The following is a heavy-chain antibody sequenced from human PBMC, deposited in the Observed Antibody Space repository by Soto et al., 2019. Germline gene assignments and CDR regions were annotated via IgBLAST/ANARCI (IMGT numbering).Heavy chain of an antibody. J-gene: IGHJ6*02. CDR2: IIPMYGTP. CDR1: GGTFNNNL. V-gene: IGHV1-69*01. Sequence: QVQLVQSGAEVREPGSSVRVSCKASGGTFNNNLIAWVRQAPGQGLEWMGGIIPMYGTPHFAQKFQGRVSFTADDSKTTVYMELNSLGRDDTATFYCARCIKLVYLLGLDVWGQGTPVTVSS. D-gene: IGHD1-26*01. CDR3: ARCIKLVYLLGLDV.